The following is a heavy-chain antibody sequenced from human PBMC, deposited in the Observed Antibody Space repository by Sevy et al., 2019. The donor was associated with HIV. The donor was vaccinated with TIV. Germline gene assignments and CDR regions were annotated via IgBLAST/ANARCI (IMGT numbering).Heavy chain of an antibody. J-gene: IGHJ3*02. CDR2: ISGSGGST. Sequence: GGSLRLSCAASGFTFSSYAMSWVRQAPGKGLEWVSAISGSGGSTYYADSVKGRFTISRDNSKNTLYLQMNSLRAEDTAVYYCAKYDSSGYWMESSAFDIWGQGTMVTVSS. V-gene: IGHV3-23*01. CDR1: GFTFSSYA. D-gene: IGHD3-22*01. CDR3: AKYDSSGYWMESSAFDI.